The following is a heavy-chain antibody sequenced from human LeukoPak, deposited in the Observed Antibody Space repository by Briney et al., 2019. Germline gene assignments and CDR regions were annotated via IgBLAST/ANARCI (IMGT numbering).Heavy chain of an antibody. V-gene: IGHV4-31*03. CDR2: IYYSGST. CDR3: ARGGGGYSWYFDL. Sequence: SETLSLTCTVSGGSISSGGYYWSWIRQHPAKGLEWIGYIYYSGSTYYTPSLKNRVTISVATSKNQFSLRLSYVTAVDTAVYYCARGGGGYSWYFDLWGRGTLVTVSS. D-gene: IGHD5-12*01. J-gene: IGHJ2*01. CDR1: GGSISSGGYY.